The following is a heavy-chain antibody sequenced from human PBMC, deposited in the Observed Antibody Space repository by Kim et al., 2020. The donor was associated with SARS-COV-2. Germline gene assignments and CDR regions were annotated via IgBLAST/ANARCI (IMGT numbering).Heavy chain of an antibody. CDR3: ARASTYSGTW. V-gene: IGHV3-11*04. CDR1: GFTFSDYY. J-gene: IGHJ4*02. Sequence: GGSLRLSCVTSGFTFSDYYMTWIRQAPGKGLEWVSYISSAGGTIIYADSVKGRFTISRDNAKRSLYLQMNSLRVEDTAVYYCARASTYSGTWWGQGTLVT. D-gene: IGHD1-26*01. CDR2: ISSAGGTI.